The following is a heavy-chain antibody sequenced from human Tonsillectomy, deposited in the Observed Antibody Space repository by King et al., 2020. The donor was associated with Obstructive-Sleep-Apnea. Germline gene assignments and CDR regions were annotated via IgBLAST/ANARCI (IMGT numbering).Heavy chain of an antibody. D-gene: IGHD3-9*01. Sequence: QLQESGPGLVKPSQTLSLTCTVSGGSISSGHYYWSWIRQHPGKGLEWIGYISYSGRTYYHPSLKSRVTISVDTSKNQFSLKLSSVTAADTAVYYCARLYLSPYRPFDYWGQGTLATVSS. V-gene: IGHV4-31*03. CDR2: ISYSGRT. CDR3: ARLYLSPYRPFDY. J-gene: IGHJ4*02. CDR1: GGSISSGHYY.